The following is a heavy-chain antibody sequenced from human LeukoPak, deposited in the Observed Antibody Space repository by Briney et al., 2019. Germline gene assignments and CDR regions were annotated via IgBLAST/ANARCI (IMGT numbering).Heavy chain of an antibody. D-gene: IGHD3-3*02. Sequence: SETLSLTCTVSGGSISTYYGNWIRQAPGKGLEWIGYIYYSGSTNYNPSLKSRVTISVDTSKNQFSLKLSSVTAADTAVYYCARVAQDAFDIWGQGTMVTVSS. CDR2: IYYSGST. CDR1: GGSISTYY. CDR3: ARVAQDAFDI. V-gene: IGHV4-59*01. J-gene: IGHJ3*02.